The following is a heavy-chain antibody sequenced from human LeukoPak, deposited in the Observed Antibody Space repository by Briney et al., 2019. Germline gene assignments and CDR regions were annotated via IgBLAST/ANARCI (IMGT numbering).Heavy chain of an antibody. CDR2: ISGSGGST. V-gene: IGHV3-23*01. D-gene: IGHD6-13*01. CDR3: AKGLAAAGTPEGWFDP. Sequence: GSLRLSCAASGFTFSSYAMSWVRQAPGKGLEWVSAISGSGGSTYYADSVKGRFTISRDNSKNTLYLQMNSLRAEDTAVYYCAKGLAAAGTPEGWFDPWGQGTLVTVSS. CDR1: GFTFSSYA. J-gene: IGHJ5*02.